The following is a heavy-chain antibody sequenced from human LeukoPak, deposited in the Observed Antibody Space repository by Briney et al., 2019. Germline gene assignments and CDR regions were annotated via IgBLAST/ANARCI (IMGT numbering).Heavy chain of an antibody. V-gene: IGHV1-69*04. Sequence: SVKVSCKASGGTFSSYAISWVRQAPGQGLEWMGRIIPILGIANYAQKFQGRVTITADKSTSTAYMELSSLRSEDTAEYYCARDTRWLQLDHWGQGTLVTVSS. D-gene: IGHD5-12*01. CDR3: ARDTRWLQLDH. CDR1: GGTFSSYA. J-gene: IGHJ4*02. CDR2: IIPILGIA.